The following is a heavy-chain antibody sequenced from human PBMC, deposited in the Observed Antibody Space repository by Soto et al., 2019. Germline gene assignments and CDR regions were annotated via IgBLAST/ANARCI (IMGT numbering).Heavy chain of an antibody. CDR3: VKDHCGGDCYSNPYFDY. V-gene: IGHV3-33*06. CDR2: IWYDGSKK. D-gene: IGHD2-21*02. J-gene: IGHJ4*02. Sequence: HVQLVESGGGVVQPGRSLRLSCAASGFTFSTYGIHWVRQAPGKGLEWLAVIWYDGSKKYYADSVQGRFTISRDNSKNTGYLQMNSLRAEDTAVYYCVKDHCGGDCYSNPYFDYWGQGTLVTVSS. CDR1: GFTFSTYG.